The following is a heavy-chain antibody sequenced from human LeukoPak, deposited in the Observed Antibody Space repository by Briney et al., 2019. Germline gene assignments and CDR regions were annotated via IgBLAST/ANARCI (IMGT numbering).Heavy chain of an antibody. CDR3: ARSQCPDSTSCYYFFYFDF. V-gene: IGHV1-18*01. CDR1: GGTFSSYA. Sequence: ASVKVSCKASGGTFSSYATSWVRQAPGQGLEWMAWTSGTGYNTDYTQRFQGRVSVTTDTSTSTAYLEVRSLRSEDTAIYYCARSQCPDSTSCYYFFYFDFWGQGTPVTVSS. J-gene: IGHJ4*02. D-gene: IGHD2-2*01. CDR2: TSGTGYNT.